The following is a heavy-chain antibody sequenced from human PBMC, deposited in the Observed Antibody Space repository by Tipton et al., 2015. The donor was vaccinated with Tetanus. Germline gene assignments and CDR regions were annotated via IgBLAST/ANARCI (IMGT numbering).Heavy chain of an antibody. Sequence: SLRLSCAASGFIFSSYGIHWVRQAPGKGLEWVAVSWYDGTDTYYADAVKGRFTISRDNSKNTLYLQMNSLRAEDTAVYYCAREAVCGGGSCFSGVFDNWGQGTQVTVSS. V-gene: IGHV3-33*01. CDR1: GFIFSSYG. CDR3: AREAVCGGGSCFSGVFDN. D-gene: IGHD2-15*01. CDR2: SWYDGTDT. J-gene: IGHJ4*02.